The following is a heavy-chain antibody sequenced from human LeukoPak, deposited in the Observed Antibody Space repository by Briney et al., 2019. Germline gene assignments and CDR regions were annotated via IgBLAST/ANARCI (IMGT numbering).Heavy chain of an antibody. V-gene: IGHV1-46*01. CDR3: ARDNSVGDNAWWFDP. Sequence: EASVKVSCKAFGGTLTPYGISWVRQAPGQGLEWMGLINPTGGSTGYAQKFQGRVTMTRDMSTSTDYMELSSLRSEDTAIYYCARDNSVGDNAWWFDPWGQGTLVTVSS. D-gene: IGHD1-26*01. J-gene: IGHJ5*02. CDR1: GGTLTPYG. CDR2: INPTGGST.